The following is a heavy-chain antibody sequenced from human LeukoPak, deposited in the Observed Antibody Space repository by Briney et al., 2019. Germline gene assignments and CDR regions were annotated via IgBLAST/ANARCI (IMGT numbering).Heavy chain of an antibody. D-gene: IGHD4-17*01. CDR1: GYTLTELS. J-gene: IGHJ4*02. V-gene: IGHV1-24*01. CDR3: ATEGPLYGDYAANFDY. Sequence: ASVKVSCKVSGYTLTELSMHWVRQAPGKGLEWMGGFDPEDGETTYAQKFQGRVTMTEDTSTDTAYMELSSLRSEDTAVYYCATEGPLYGDYAANFDYWGQGTLVTVSS. CDR2: FDPEDGET.